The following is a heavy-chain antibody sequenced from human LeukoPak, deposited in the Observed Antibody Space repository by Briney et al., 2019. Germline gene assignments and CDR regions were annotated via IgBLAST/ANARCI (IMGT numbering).Heavy chain of an antibody. Sequence: GGSLRLSCVGSGFTFRSHAMSWVRQALEKGLEFVSGIYENGGTTYYADSVKGRFSISRDNSKNTLYLQMDSLRGEDTAVYCCAKDFRIGYSAHFDYWGQGALVTVSS. J-gene: IGHJ4*02. V-gene: IGHV3-23*01. CDR1: GFTFRSHA. D-gene: IGHD2-21*01. CDR3: AKDFRIGYSAHFDY. CDR2: IYENGGTT.